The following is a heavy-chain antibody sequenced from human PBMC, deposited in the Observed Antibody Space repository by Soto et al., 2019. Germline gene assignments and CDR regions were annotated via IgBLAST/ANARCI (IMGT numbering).Heavy chain of an antibody. CDR3: ASHVREAVGYGMDV. Sequence: GASVXVSCKVSGYTFTGYNTHWVRQGPGQGLEWMGWINPNSGGTNYAQKVQGWVTMTRDTSISTAYMELSRLRSDDTAVYYCASHVREAVGYGMDVWGQGTTVTVSS. V-gene: IGHV1-2*04. CDR1: GYTFTGYN. CDR2: INPNSGGT. D-gene: IGHD6-19*01. J-gene: IGHJ6*02.